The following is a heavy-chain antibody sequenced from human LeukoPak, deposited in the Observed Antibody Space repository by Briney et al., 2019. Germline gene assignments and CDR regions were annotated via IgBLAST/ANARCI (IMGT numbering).Heavy chain of an antibody. V-gene: IGHV3-7*01. J-gene: IGHJ6*03. CDR1: GFSFSTYW. Sequence: PGGSLRLSCAASGFSFSTYWMSWVRQAPGKGLGWVANIKQDGSETHYGDSVRGRFTISRDNANNSLYLHMNSVRVEDTALYLCARDTYDSSGYHFYYMDVWGKGTSVTVSS. D-gene: IGHD3-22*01. CDR3: ARDTYDSSGYHFYYMDV. CDR2: IKQDGSET.